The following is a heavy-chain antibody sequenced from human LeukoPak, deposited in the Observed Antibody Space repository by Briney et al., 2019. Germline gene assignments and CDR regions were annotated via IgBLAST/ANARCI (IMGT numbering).Heavy chain of an antibody. CDR1: GFTFSSYA. CDR3: AKETYDFWSGYYKYNWFDP. J-gene: IGHJ5*02. CDR2: ISGSGGST. Sequence: PGGSLRLSCAASGFTFSSYAMHWVRQAPGKGLEWVSAISGSGGSTYYADSVKGRFTISRDNSKNTLYLQMNSLRAEDTAVYYCAKETYDFWSGYYKYNWFDPWGQGTLVTVSS. D-gene: IGHD3-3*01. V-gene: IGHV3-23*01.